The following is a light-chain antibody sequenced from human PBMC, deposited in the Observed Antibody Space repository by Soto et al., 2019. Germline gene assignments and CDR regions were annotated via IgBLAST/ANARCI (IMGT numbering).Light chain of an antibody. CDR3: CSYAGSYSVV. CDR1: SSDVGGYHS. Sequence: QSALTQPRSVSGSPGQSVTISCTGTSSDVGGYHSVSWYQQYPGKAPKLMIYDVSKRPSGVPDRFSGSKSGNTASLRISGLQAEDEAEYSCCSYAGSYSVVFGGGTKVTVL. J-gene: IGLJ3*02. V-gene: IGLV2-11*01. CDR2: DVS.